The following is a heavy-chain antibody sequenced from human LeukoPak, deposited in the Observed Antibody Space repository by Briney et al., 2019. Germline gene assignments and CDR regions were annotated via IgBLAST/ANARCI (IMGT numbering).Heavy chain of an antibody. CDR3: AKHESYYYYFYMDV. Sequence: GGSLTLSCAASGFTFSSYAMSWVRQAPGKGLEWVSAMSGRGGSTYYADSVKGRITISRDNSKNTLYLQMNSLRAGDTAVYYCAKHESYYYYFYMDVWGKGTTVTVSS. J-gene: IGHJ6*03. CDR2: MSGRGGST. V-gene: IGHV3-23*01. CDR1: GFTFSSYA.